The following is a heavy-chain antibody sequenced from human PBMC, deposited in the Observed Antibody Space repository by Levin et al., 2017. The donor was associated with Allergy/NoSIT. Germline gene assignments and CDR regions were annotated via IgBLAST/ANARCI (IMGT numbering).Heavy chain of an antibody. J-gene: IGHJ4*02. D-gene: IGHD2-21*01. Sequence: SETLSLTCAISGDSVSSNSAAWNWIRQSPSRGLEWLGRTYYRSKWYNDYAVSVKSRITINPDTSKNQFSLQLNSVTPEETAVYYCSRVDRRTVAFENWGQGTLVTVSS. CDR3: SRVDRRTVAFEN. CDR1: GDSVSSNSAA. V-gene: IGHV6-1*01. CDR2: TYYRSKWYN.